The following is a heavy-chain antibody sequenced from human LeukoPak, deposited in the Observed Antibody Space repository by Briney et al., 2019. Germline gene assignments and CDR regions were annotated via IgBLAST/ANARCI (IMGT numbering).Heavy chain of an antibody. V-gene: IGHV4-34*01. CDR2: INHSGST. Sequence: SETLSLTRAVYGGSFSGYYWSWIRQPPGKGLEWIGEINHSGSTNYNPSLKSRVTISVDTSKNQFSLKLSSVTAADTAVYYCARGFEYYDYVWGSYRRPTSYYFDYWGQGTLVTVSS. CDR1: GGSFSGYY. J-gene: IGHJ4*02. D-gene: IGHD3-16*02. CDR3: ARGFEYYDYVWGSYRRPTSYYFDY.